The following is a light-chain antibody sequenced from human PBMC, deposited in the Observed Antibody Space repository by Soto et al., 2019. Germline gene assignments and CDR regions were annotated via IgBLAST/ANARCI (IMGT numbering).Light chain of an antibody. J-gene: IGKJ1*01. CDR3: QQSYSTLATWT. CDR1: QSISSY. V-gene: IGKV1-39*01. Sequence: DIQMTQSPSSLSASVGDRVTITCRASQSISSYLNWYRQKPGKAPKLLIYAASSLQSGVPSRFSGSGSGTDFTLTISSLQPEDFATYYCQQSYSTLATWTFGQGTKVEIK. CDR2: AAS.